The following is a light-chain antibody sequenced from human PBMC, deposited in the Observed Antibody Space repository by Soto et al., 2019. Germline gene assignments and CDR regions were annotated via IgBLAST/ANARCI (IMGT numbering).Light chain of an antibody. V-gene: IGKV1-5*01. CDR2: DAS. Sequence: DIQMTQSPSTLSASVGDRVTITCRASQSISSWLAWYQQKPGKAPKLLIYDASSLESGVPSRFSGSGSGTEFTLTISSLQPDDFATYYCQQYNSYSGGTFGQGTKVEI. CDR1: QSISSW. J-gene: IGKJ1*01. CDR3: QQYNSYSGGT.